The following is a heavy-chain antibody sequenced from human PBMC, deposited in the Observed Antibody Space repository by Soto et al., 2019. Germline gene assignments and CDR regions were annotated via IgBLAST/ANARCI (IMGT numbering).Heavy chain of an antibody. CDR3: AHSDGGYEIIYFDF. CDR1: GFSFTTAGVA. J-gene: IGHJ4*02. CDR2: IYYNDDR. D-gene: IGHD5-12*01. Sequence: QITLQESSPTLVKPTQTLTLTCTFSGFSFTTAGVAVGWIRQTPGGALEWLTLIYYNDDRRFSPSLKTRLTITGDTSKNQVVLSLTNVDPGDTATYFCAHSDGGYEIIYFDFWGQGIPVTVSS. V-gene: IGHV2-5*01.